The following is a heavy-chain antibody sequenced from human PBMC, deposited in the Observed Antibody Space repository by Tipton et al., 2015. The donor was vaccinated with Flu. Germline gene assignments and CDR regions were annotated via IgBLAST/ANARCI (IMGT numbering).Heavy chain of an antibody. D-gene: IGHD2-2*03. J-gene: IGHJ6*02. CDR3: ARDGYYYYYYGMDV. V-gene: IGHV4-38-2*02. Sequence: TLSLTCTVSGYSINSGYYWGWVRRPPGKGLEWIGTIYRSGSTYYNPSLKSRVTISVDTSKNQFSLKLSSVTAADTAVYYCARDGYYYYYYGMDVWGQGTTVTVSS. CDR2: IYRSGST. CDR1: GYSINSGYY.